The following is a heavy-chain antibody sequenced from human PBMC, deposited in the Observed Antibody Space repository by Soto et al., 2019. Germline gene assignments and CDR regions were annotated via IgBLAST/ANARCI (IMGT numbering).Heavy chain of an antibody. CDR2: IRNKANSHAT. Sequence: EVQLVESGGGLVQPGGSLKLSCAASGFTFSGSAMHWVRQDSGKGLEWVGRIRNKANSHATAYAASVKDRFTISRDDSKNTAYLQMNSLKTEDTAVYYCATRLTPPYGMDVWGQGTTVTVSS. D-gene: IGHD3-16*01. J-gene: IGHJ6*02. CDR3: ATRLTPPYGMDV. CDR1: GFTFSGSA. V-gene: IGHV3-73*02.